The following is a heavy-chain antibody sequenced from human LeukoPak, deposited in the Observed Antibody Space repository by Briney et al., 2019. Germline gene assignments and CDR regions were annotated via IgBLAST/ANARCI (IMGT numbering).Heavy chain of an antibody. Sequence: GGSLRLSCAASGFTFSSYGMHWVRQAPGKGLQWVANIKQDGSAKYYVDSVKGRFTISRDNAKNSLYLQMNSLRAEDTAVYYCARVEASGYDYGAFDYWGQGTLVTVSS. V-gene: IGHV3-7*01. J-gene: IGHJ4*02. CDR1: GFTFSSYG. CDR2: IKQDGSAK. CDR3: ARVEASGYDYGAFDY. D-gene: IGHD5-12*01.